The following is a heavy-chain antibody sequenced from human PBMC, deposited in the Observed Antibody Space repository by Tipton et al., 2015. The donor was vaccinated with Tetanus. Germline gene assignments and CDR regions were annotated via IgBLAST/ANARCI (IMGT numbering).Heavy chain of an antibody. V-gene: IGHV4-61*08. J-gene: IGHJ4*02. Sequence: TLSLTCTVSGDSLRTGDRNWSWIRQPPGKGLEWIGYIYYSGSTNYNPSLKSRVTISVDTSKNQFSLKLSSVTAADTAVYYCARGTGDYWGQGTLVTVSS. CDR2: IYYSGST. CDR1: GDSLRTGDRN. D-gene: IGHD1-14*01. CDR3: ARGTGDY.